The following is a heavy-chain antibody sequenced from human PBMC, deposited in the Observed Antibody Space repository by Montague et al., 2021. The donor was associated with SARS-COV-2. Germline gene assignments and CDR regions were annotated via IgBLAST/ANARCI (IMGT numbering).Heavy chain of an antibody. Sequence: SETLSLTCAVYGGSLSGHSWSWVRQAPEKGLEWIGDISHTGSFKYNPSLKSRVTMSIDAAKNQFSLRMTSVTAADTSIYYCARGGTERSTTFGVVFFPLLDSWGQGTLVTVSS. D-gene: IGHD3-3*01. CDR2: ISHTGSF. V-gene: IGHV4-34*01. J-gene: IGHJ4*02. CDR1: GGSLSGHS. CDR3: ARGGTERSTTFGVVFFPLLDS.